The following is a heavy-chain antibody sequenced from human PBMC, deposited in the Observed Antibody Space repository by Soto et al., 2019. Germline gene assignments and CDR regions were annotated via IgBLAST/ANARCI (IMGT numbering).Heavy chain of an antibody. CDR3: ARDGITMVRGVIPYDP. Sequence: ESGGGVVQPGRSLRLSCAASGFTFSSYGMHWVRQAPGKGLEWVAVIWYDGSNKYYADSVKGRFTISRDNSKNTLYLQMNSLRAEDTAVYYCARDGITMVRGVIPYDPWGQGTLVTVSS. CDR2: IWYDGSNK. V-gene: IGHV3-33*01. D-gene: IGHD3-10*01. CDR1: GFTFSSYG. J-gene: IGHJ5*02.